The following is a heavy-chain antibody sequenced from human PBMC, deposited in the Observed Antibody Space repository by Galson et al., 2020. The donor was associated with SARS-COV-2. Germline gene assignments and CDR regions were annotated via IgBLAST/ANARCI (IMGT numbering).Heavy chain of an antibody. D-gene: IGHD3-3*01. CDR2: ISSSSSYI. V-gene: IGHV3-21*01. CDR1: GFTFSSYS. CDR3: AREKRFLSAFDI. J-gene: IGHJ3*02. Sequence: GESLKISCAASGFTFSSYSMNWVRQAPGKGLEWVSSISSSSSYIYYADSVKGRFTISRDNAKNSLYLQMNSLRAEDTAVYYCAREKRFLSAFDIWGQGTMVTVSS.